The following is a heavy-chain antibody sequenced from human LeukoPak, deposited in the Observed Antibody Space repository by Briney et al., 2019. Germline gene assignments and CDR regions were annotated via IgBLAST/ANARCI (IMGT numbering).Heavy chain of an antibody. J-gene: IGHJ4*02. CDR1: GGSISTTNW. CDR3: AREGGPYRPLDY. V-gene: IGHV4-4*02. Sequence: SGTLSLTCGVSGGSISTTNWWTWVRQPPGEGLEWIGEVHLSGRTHYNPSLESRVTMSVDMSENHISLRLTSVTAANTAVYYCAREGGPYRPLDYSGQGTLVTVSS. CDR2: VHLSGRT.